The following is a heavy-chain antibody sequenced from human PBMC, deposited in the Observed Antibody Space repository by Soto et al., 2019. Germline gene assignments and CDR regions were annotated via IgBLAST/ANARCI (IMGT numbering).Heavy chain of an antibody. Sequence: PSQTLSLTCAISGDSVSSNNAAWNWIRQSPSRGLEWLGRTYFRSKWYNDYAVSMKGRIIINPDTSKNQFSLQFNSVTPDDTAVYYCAREEIATACNWFDPWGQGTLVTVSS. J-gene: IGHJ5*02. CDR2: TYFRSKWYN. CDR1: GDSVSSNNAA. V-gene: IGHV6-1*01. CDR3: AREEIATACNWFDP. D-gene: IGHD6-13*01.